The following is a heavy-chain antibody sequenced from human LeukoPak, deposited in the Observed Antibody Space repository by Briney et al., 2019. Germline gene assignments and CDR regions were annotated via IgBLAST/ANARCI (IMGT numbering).Heavy chain of an antibody. D-gene: IGHD5/OR15-5a*01. CDR1: AITFSNSW. Sequence: PGGSLRLSCTASAITFSNSWMTWVRQVPGKGLEWVANIKEDGSEANYVDSVEGRFTISRDNAKNSLFLQMNSLRGEDTAIYYCARHLAGDSLYRHFDYWGQGTLVTVSS. V-gene: IGHV3-7*04. CDR2: IKEDGSEA. J-gene: IGHJ4*02. CDR3: ARHLAGDSLYRHFDY.